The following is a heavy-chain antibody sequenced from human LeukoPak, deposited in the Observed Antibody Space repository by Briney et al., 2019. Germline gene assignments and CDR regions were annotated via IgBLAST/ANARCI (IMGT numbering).Heavy chain of an antibody. CDR2: ISGSGGTT. V-gene: IGHV3-23*01. Sequence: VGSLRLSCSASGFTFSSYALNWVRQAPGKGLEWVSTISGSGGTTFYADSVKGRFTISRDNSKNTVYLQMNSLRADDTAVYYCAKDQKGYGSGSLDAWGQGTLLPLFS. J-gene: IGHJ5*02. D-gene: IGHD3-10*01. CDR1: GFTFSSYA. CDR3: AKDQKGYGSGSLDA.